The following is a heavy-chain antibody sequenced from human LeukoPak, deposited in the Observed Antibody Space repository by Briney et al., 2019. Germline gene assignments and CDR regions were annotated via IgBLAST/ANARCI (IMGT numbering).Heavy chain of an antibody. CDR1: GLTFSSLW. D-gene: IGHD6-19*01. CDR2: INSDGSST. J-gene: IGHJ6*03. V-gene: IGHV3-74*01. Sequence: GRSLRLSCAVSGLTFSSLWMHWVRQAPGKWLVWVSRINSDGSSTSYADSVKGRFTISRDNAKNTLYLQMNSLRAEDTAVYYCATAGAVARYYYYYMDVWGKGTTVTVSS. CDR3: ATAGAVARYYYYYMDV.